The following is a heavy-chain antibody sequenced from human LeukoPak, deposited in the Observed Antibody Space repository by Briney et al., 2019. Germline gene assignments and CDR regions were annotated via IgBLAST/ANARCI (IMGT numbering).Heavy chain of an antibody. CDR1: GYTFTGYY. V-gene: IGHV1-2*02. CDR2: INPNSGGT. Sequence: ASVKVSCKASGYTFTGYYMHWVRQAPGQGLEWMGWINPNSGGTNYAQKFQGRVTMTRDTSISTAYMELSRLRSDDTAVYYCARHYYYDSSGYLAPDAFDIWAKGQWSPSLQ. CDR3: ARHYYYDSSGYLAPDAFDI. D-gene: IGHD3-22*01. J-gene: IGHJ3*02.